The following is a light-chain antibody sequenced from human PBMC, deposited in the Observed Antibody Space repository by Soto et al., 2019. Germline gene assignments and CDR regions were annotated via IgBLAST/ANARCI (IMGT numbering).Light chain of an antibody. V-gene: IGKV3-15*01. J-gene: IGKJ1*01. CDR1: QSVSSN. CDR3: QQYNDWSRT. Sequence: EIVMTQSPATLLSVSPGERATLSCRASQSVSSNLAWYQQRPGQAPRLLIYGASTMANGIPARFSGSGSGTEFTLTISSLQSEDFAVYYCQQYNDWSRTFGQGTQVEIK. CDR2: GAS.